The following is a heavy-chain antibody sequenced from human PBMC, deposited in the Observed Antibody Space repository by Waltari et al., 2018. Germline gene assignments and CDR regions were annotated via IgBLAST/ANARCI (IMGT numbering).Heavy chain of an antibody. CDR3: ARDSGPANWFDP. V-gene: IGHV4-31*03. J-gene: IGHJ5*02. CDR1: GGSISSGGYY. CDR2: IFYSGST. Sequence: QVQLQESGPGLVKPSQTLSLTCTVSGGSISSGGYYWSWIRQHPGKGLEWIGYIFYSGSTDYNPSLKRRVTISVDTSKNQFSLKLSSVTAADTAVYYCARDSGPANWFDPWGQGTLVTVSS.